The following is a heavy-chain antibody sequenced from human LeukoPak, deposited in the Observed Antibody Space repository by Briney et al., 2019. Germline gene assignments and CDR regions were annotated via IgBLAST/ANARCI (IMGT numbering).Heavy chain of an antibody. CDR3: AFATLAAAGISRYFQH. D-gene: IGHD6-13*01. CDR1: GFTFSSYA. Sequence: PGGSLRLSCAASGFTFSSYAMSWVRQAPGKGLEWVSAISGSGGSTYYADSVKGRFTISRDNSKNTLYLQMNSLRAEDTAVYYCAFATLAAAGISRYFQHWGQGTLVTVSS. CDR2: ISGSGGST. J-gene: IGHJ1*01. V-gene: IGHV3-23*01.